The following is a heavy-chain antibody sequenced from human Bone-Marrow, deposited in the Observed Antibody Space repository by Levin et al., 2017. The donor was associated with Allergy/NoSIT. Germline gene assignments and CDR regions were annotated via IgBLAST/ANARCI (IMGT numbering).Heavy chain of an antibody. CDR1: GFSLSTGGEG. V-gene: IGHV2-5*05. CDR2: IYWDDDK. D-gene: IGHD2-15*01. J-gene: IGHJ4*02. CDR3: AHAKMGYCGGGNCYPYFDY. Sequence: VSGPTLVKPTQTLTLTCSFSGFSLSTGGEGVAWIRQPPGKALEWLALIYWDDDKRYASSLRSRLTITKGTSENQLVLTMTNMDPEDSATYYCAHAKMGYCGGGNCYPYFDYWGQGTLVTVSS.